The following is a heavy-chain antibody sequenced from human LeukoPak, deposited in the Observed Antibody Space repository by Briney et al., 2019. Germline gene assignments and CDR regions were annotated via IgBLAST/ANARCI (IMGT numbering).Heavy chain of an antibody. J-gene: IGHJ4*02. D-gene: IGHD6-13*01. V-gene: IGHV3-74*01. CDR2: INSDGSST. Sequence: GGSLRLSCAASGFTFSDYWMHWVRQAPGKGLLWVSRINSDGSSTSYADSVKGRFTISRDNAKNTLYLQMNSLRAEDTAVYYCARRIAAAAAPYYFDYWGQGTLVTVSS. CDR1: GFTFSDYW. CDR3: ARRIAAAAAPYYFDY.